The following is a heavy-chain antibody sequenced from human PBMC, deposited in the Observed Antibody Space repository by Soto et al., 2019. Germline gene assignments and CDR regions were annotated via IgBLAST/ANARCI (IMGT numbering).Heavy chain of an antibody. J-gene: IGHJ5*02. CDR1: GFTFSSYA. CDR3: ARDAYSSSSHLYWFDP. D-gene: IGHD6-6*01. Sequence: TGGSLRLSCAASGFTFSSYAMHWVRQAPGKGLEWVAVISYDGSNKYYADSVKGRFTISRDNSKNTLYLQMNSLRAEDTAVYYCARDAYSSSSHLYWFDPWGQGTLVTVSS. CDR2: ISYDGSNK. V-gene: IGHV3-30-3*01.